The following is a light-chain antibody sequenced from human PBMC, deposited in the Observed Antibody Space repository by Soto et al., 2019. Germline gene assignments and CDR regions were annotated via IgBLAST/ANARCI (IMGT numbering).Light chain of an antibody. J-gene: IGKJ1*01. CDR3: QQYNKWWT. Sequence: DIVMTQSPATLSVSTGERATLSCRASETVNGNLAWYQQKPGQAPRLIIYTISTRATGIPARFSGSGSGTEFTLTISSLQSEDFGVYYCQQYNKWWTFGQGTKVDIK. CDR2: TIS. CDR1: ETVNGN. V-gene: IGKV3-15*01.